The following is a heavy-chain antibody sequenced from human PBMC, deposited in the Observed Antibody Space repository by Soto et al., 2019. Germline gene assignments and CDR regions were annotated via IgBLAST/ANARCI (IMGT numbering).Heavy chain of an antibody. CDR3: ARSNCSGGSCYSRYYYYGMDV. D-gene: IGHD2-15*01. V-gene: IGHV4-59*01. CDR2: IYYSGST. Sequence: PSETLSLTCTVSGGSISSYYWSWIRQPPGKGLEWIGYIYYSGSTNYNPSPKSRVTISVDTSKNQFSLKLSSVTAADTAVYYCARSNCSGGSCYSRYYYYGMDVWGQGTTVTVSS. CDR1: GGSISSYY. J-gene: IGHJ6*02.